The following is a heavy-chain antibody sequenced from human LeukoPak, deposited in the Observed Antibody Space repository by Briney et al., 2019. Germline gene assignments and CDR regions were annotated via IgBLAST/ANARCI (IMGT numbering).Heavy chain of an antibody. CDR1: GFTFSNYG. D-gene: IGHD4/OR15-4a*01. V-gene: IGHV3-30*03. CDR3: SASRPHYGDYYGLDV. Sequence: GGSLRLSCAVSGFTFSNYGMHWVRQAPGKGLEWVAVISYDGSHKYSADSVKGRFTISRDNSKNTLYLQMNSLRTEDTAVYFCSASRPHYGDYYGLDVWGHGTTVTVSS. J-gene: IGHJ6*02. CDR2: ISYDGSHK.